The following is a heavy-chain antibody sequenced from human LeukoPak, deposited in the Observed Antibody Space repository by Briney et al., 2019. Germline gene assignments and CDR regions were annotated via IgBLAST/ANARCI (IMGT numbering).Heavy chain of an antibody. V-gene: IGHV4-30-2*03. CDR2: IYYSGST. Sequence: SETLSLTCTVSGGSISSDGYYWSWIRQPPGEGLEWIGSIYYSGSTYYNPSLESRVTISLDTSKNQFSLRLTSVTAADTAVYYCVRLSAVSPHRYLDLWGRGTLVTVSS. D-gene: IGHD4-17*01. CDR3: VRLSAVSPHRYLDL. CDR1: GGSISSDGYY. J-gene: IGHJ2*01.